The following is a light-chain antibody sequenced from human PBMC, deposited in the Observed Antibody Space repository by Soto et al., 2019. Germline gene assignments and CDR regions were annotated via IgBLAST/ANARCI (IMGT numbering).Light chain of an antibody. Sequence: QSVLTQPPSASGSPGQSVAISCTGTSSDVGGYNYVSWYQQHPGKAPKLMIYEVNKRPSGVPDRFSGSKSGNTASLTVSGLQAEDEADYYCSSYAGSSNVFGTGTKVIGL. V-gene: IGLV2-8*01. J-gene: IGLJ1*01. CDR2: EVN. CDR3: SSYAGSSNV. CDR1: SSDVGGYNY.